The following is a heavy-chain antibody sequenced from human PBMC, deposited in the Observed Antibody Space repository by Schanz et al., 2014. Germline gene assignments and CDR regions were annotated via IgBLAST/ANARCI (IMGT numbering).Heavy chain of an antibody. V-gene: IGHV1-18*01. CDR3: ARDRRFFDRDDLYYFDS. J-gene: IGHJ4*02. CDR2: ISVYNHNK. Sequence: QIQLVQSGPEVKKPGATVKVSCKASGYIFINSGISWVRQAPGQGLEWMGLISVYNHNKEYDQKFQGRVTMTTDTSTSTAYMALTDLRADDTAVYYCARDRRFFDRDDLYYFDSWGQGTLVTVSS. CDR1: GYIFINSG. D-gene: IGHD3-3*01.